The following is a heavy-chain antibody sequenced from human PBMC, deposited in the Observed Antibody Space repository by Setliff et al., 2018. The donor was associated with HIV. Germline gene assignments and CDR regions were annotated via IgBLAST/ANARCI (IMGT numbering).Heavy chain of an antibody. Sequence: GASVKVSCKASGYTFTANYMHWVRQAPGQGLEWMGWINPKNGVTNYARKFQGRVTMTGDTSISAVYMDLSRLRSDDTAVYYCARAWGGSGYYAFDHWGQGTLVTV. V-gene: IGHV1-2*02. CDR1: GYTFTANY. CDR2: INPKNGVT. CDR3: ARAWGGSGYYAFDH. D-gene: IGHD5-12*01. J-gene: IGHJ4*02.